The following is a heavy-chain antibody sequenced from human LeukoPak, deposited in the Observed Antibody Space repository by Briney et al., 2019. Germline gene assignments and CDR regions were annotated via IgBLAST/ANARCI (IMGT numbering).Heavy chain of an antibody. V-gene: IGHV4-4*07. CDR3: TRDRWPGESDY. J-gene: IGHJ4*02. CDR1: GGSISSYY. Sequence: KPSETLSLTCTVPGGSISSYYWSWLRQPAGKGLEWIGRIYTSGSTNYNPSLKSRVTMSVDTSKNQFSLKLSSVTAADTAVYYCTRDRWPGESDYWGQGTLVTVSS. D-gene: IGHD7-27*01. CDR2: IYTSGST.